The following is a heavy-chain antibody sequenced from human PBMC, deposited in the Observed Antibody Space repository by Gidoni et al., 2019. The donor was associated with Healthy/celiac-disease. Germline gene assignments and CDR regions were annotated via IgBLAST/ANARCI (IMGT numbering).Heavy chain of an antibody. J-gene: IGHJ4*02. D-gene: IGHD3-22*01. CDR2: ISYDGSNK. Sequence: QVQLVESGGGVVQPGRSLRPSCAASGFTFSSYGMHWVRQAPGKGLEWVAVISYDGSNKYYADSVKGRFTISRDNSKNTLYLQMNSLRAEDTAVYYCAAPDYYDSSGYLDYWGQGTLVTVSS. CDR3: AAPDYYDSSGYLDY. V-gene: IGHV3-30*03. CDR1: GFTFSSYG.